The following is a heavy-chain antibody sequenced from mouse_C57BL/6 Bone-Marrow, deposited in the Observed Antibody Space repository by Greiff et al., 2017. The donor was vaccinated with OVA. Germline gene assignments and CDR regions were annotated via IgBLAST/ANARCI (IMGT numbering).Heavy chain of an antibody. J-gene: IGHJ4*01. Sequence: EVMLVESEGGLVQPGSSMKLSCTASGFTFSDYYMAWVRQVPEKGLEWVANINYDGSSTYYLDSLKSRFIISRDNAKNILYLQMSSLKSEDTATYYCARSLAYYSNLYAMDYWGQGTSVTVSS. CDR2: INYDGSST. CDR1: GFTFSDYY. D-gene: IGHD2-5*01. CDR3: ARSLAYYSNLYAMDY. V-gene: IGHV5-16*01.